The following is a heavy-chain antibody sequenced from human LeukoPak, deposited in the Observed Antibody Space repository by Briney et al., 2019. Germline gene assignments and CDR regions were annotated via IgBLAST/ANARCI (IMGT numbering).Heavy chain of an antibody. J-gene: IGHJ4*02. CDR1: GYTFTNYY. CDR2: INPSGGGT. V-gene: IGHV1-46*01. D-gene: IGHD1-1*01. Sequence: ASVKVSCKASGYTFTNYYIHWVRQAPGQGLEWVGLINPSGGGTSYTRKFQDRVTMTRDTSTSTVYMELSSLTSEDTAVYYRARDRDFTNIFDYWGQGTLVSVSS. CDR3: ARDRDFTNIFDY.